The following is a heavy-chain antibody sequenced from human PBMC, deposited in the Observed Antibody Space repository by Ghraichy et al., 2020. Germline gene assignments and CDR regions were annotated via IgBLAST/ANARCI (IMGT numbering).Heavy chain of an antibody. V-gene: IGHV4-39*01. CDR3: ARHSGRFFDY. CDR1: GGSISTSNYY. J-gene: IGHJ4*02. CDR2: IYYSGST. D-gene: IGHD1-26*01. Sequence: SETLSLTCTVSGGSISTSNYYWGWIRQPPGKGLEWIGSIYYSGSTYNNPSLRSRVTMSVDTSKNQFSLKLSSVTAADTAVYYCARHSGRFFDYWGQGTLVTVSS.